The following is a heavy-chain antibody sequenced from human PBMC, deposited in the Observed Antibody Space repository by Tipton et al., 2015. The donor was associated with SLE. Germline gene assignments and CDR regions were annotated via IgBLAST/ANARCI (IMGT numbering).Heavy chain of an antibody. CDR2: VHHSGDR. Sequence: TLSLTCNVSGASVNTNTYFWAWVRQPPGKGLEWVGTVHHSGDRYFSPSLRSRIDLSVDKSKNHFSLTLTSLTAADTAIYYCARQEYSYHWEFQNWGQGTQVTVSS. V-gene: IGHV4-39*01. CDR3: ARQEYSYHWEFQN. J-gene: IGHJ4*02. CDR1: GASVNTNTYF. D-gene: IGHD3-10*01.